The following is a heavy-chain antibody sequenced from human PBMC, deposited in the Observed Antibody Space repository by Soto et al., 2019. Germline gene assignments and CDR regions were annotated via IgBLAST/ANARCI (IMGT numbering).Heavy chain of an antibody. V-gene: IGHV1-18*01. J-gene: IGHJ5*01. CDR1: GYTFINFG. CDR3: ARDFVEVPSAMYWFES. Sequence: ASVKVSCKTSGYTFINFGIGWVRQAPGQGLEWMGWINPFGGRTHYAQKFQGRVTMTTDTSTSTVYMDLSGLRPDDTAVYFCARDFVEVPSAMYWFESWGQGTLVTVSS. D-gene: IGHD2-2*01. CDR2: INPFGGRT.